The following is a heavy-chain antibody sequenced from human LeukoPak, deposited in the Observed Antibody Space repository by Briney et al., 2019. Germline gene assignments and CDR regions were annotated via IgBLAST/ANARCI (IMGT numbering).Heavy chain of an antibody. V-gene: IGHV3-7*01. Sequence: GGSLRLSCAASGFTLNNYWMTWVRQAPGKGLEWVANIKPDGSETHYVDSVKGRFTISRDSAKNSLYLEMSSLRADDTAVYYCARERIVGATDFDYWGQGTLVTVSS. D-gene: IGHD1-26*01. CDR2: IKPDGSET. CDR1: GFTLNNYW. CDR3: ARERIVGATDFDY. J-gene: IGHJ4*02.